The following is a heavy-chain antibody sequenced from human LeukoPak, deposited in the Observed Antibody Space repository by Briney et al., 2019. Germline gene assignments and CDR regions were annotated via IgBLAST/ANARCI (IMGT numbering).Heavy chain of an antibody. V-gene: IGHV4-39*07. D-gene: IGHD5-18*01. J-gene: IGHJ6*03. Sequence: SETLSLTCTVSGGSISSSSYYWGWIRQPPGKGLEWIGSIYYSGSTYYNPSLKSRVTISVDTSKNQFSLKLSSVTAADTAVYYCAAVDTAMVPGLFRSGHYYYYYMDVWGKGTTVTVSS. CDR2: IYYSGST. CDR1: GGSISSSSYY. CDR3: AAVDTAMVPGLFRSGHYYYYYMDV.